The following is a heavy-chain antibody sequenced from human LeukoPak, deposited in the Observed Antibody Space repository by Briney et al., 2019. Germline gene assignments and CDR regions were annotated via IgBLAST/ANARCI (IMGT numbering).Heavy chain of an antibody. Sequence: PSETLSLTCTVSGGSISSYYWSWIRQPPGKGLEWIGYIYYSGSTNYNPSLKSRVTISVDMSKNQFSLKLSSVTAADTAVYYCARVRRAGWLVYYFDYWGQGTLVTVSS. CDR1: GGSISSYY. D-gene: IGHD6-19*01. CDR3: ARVRRAGWLVYYFDY. V-gene: IGHV4-59*01. J-gene: IGHJ4*02. CDR2: IYYSGST.